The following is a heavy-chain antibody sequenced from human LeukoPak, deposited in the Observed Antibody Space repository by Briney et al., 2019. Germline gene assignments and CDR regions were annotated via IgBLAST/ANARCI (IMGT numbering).Heavy chain of an antibody. CDR3: ARDRGGSYFSY. D-gene: IGHD1-26*01. CDR1: GFTFSSYW. CDR2: IKQDGSET. J-gene: IGHJ4*02. Sequence: GGSLRLSCAASGFTFSSYWMSWVRQAPGKGLEWVASIKQDGSETYYVDSVKGRFTISRDNAKNSLYLQMNSLRAEDTAVYYCARDRGGSYFSYWGQGTLVTVSS. V-gene: IGHV3-7*01.